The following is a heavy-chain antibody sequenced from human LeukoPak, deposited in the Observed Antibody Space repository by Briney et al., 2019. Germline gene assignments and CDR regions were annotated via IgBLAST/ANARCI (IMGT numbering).Heavy chain of an antibody. Sequence: HGGSLRLSCAASGFTFSSYAMSWVRQAPGKGLEWVSAISGSGGSTYYADSVKGRFTISRANSKNTLYLQMNSLRAEDTAVYYCAKDPVGVAAAGTVGYWGQGTLVTVSS. D-gene: IGHD6-13*01. CDR3: AKDPVGVAAAGTVGY. CDR1: GFTFSSYA. V-gene: IGHV3-23*01. CDR2: ISGSGGST. J-gene: IGHJ4*02.